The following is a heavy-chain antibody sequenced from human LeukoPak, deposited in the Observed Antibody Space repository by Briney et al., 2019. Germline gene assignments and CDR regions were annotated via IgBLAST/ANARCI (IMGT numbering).Heavy chain of an antibody. V-gene: IGHV3-11*06. D-gene: IGHD5-24*01. Sequence: WISYIGISSGNTNYADSVKGRFTISGDKAKNSLYLQMNSLRVEDTAVYYCARDYKYAFDNWGQGTLVTVSS. J-gene: IGHJ4*02. CDR3: ARDYKYAFDN. CDR2: IGISSGNT.